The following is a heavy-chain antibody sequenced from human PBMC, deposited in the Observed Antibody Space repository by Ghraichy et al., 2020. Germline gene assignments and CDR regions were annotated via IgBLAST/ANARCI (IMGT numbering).Heavy chain of an antibody. CDR2: ISIGGGGT. J-gene: IGHJ6*02. D-gene: IGHD1-7*01. CDR3: AREITGTTGLSMDV. V-gene: IGHV3-23*01. CDR1: GFTFSSYG. Sequence: GGSLRLSCAASGFTFSSYGMSWVRQAPGRGLEWVSGISIGGGGTYYADSVKGRFTISRDNSQNTLYLQMNSLRGDDTAVYYCAREITGTTGLSMDVWGQGATVTVSS.